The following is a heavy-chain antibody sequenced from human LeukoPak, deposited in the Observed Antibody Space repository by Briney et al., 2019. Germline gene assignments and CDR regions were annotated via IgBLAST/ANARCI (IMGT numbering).Heavy chain of an antibody. V-gene: IGHV3-7*01. D-gene: IGHD3-22*01. J-gene: IGHJ3*01. CDR2: IKQDGSEK. Sequence: PGGTLRLSCAASGFTFSSYWMSWVRQAPGKGLEWVANIKQDGSEKYYVDSVKGRFTISRDNAKNSLYLQMNSLRAEDTAVYYCARERAYYYDSSGYPTVWGQGTMVTVSS. CDR3: ARERAYYYDSSGYPTV. CDR1: GFTFSSYW.